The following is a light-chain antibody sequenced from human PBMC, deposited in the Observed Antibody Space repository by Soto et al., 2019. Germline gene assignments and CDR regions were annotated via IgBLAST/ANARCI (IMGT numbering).Light chain of an antibody. CDR2: GNS. J-gene: IGLJ7*01. V-gene: IGLV1-40*01. CDR1: SSNIGAGYD. CDR3: QSYDSSLSGSAV. Sequence: QAVVTQPPSGSGAPGQRVTISCTGSSSNIGAGYDVHWYQQLPGTAPKLLIYGNSNRPSGVPDRFSGSKSGTSASLAITGLQAEDEADYYCQSYDSSLSGSAVFGGGTQLTVL.